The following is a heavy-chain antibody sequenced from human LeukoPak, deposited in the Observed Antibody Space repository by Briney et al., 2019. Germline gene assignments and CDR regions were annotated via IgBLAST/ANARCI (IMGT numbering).Heavy chain of an antibody. CDR2: IYSGGST. CDR1: GFTVSSNY. V-gene: IGHV3-66*01. D-gene: IGHD5-18*01. CDR3: ARDSPVDTAMSSYYYYYGMDV. J-gene: IGHJ6*02. Sequence: GGSPRLSCAASGFTVSSNYMSWVRQAPGKGLEWVSVIYSGGSTYYADSVKGRFTISRDNSKNTLYLQMNSLRAEDTAVYYCARDSPVDTAMSSYYYYYGMDVWGQGTTVTVSS.